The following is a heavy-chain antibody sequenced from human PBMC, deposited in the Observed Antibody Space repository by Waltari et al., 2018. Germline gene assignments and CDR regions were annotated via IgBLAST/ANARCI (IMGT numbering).Heavy chain of an antibody. CDR2: IAADKGKT. D-gene: IGHD3-3*01. J-gene: IGHJ4*02. V-gene: IGHV1-18*01. CDR1: GYTFSNYG. Sequence: QVQLVQSGTAVKKPGASVKVSCKASGYTFSNYGVSWVRQAPGQGLEWVGWIAADKGKTHYATKLQGRVTMTTATSTTTAYLELRGLTSDDTAVYSCARVFESSQYYDGSDYGGQGTLVTVSS. CDR3: ARVFESSQYYDGSDY.